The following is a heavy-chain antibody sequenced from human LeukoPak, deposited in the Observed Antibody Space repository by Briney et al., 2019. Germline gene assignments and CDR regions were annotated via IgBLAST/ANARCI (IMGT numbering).Heavy chain of an antibody. D-gene: IGHD3-22*01. CDR1: GGSISSYY. CDR2: IYTSGGT. CDR3: ARAEYDSSGYYRGYYFDY. Sequence: PSETLSLTCTVSGGSISSYYWSWIRQPAGKGLEWIGRIYTSGGTNYNPSLKSRVTMSVDTSKNQFSLKLSSVTAAVTAVYYCARAEYDSSGYYRGYYFDYWGQGTLVTVSS. V-gene: IGHV4-4*07. J-gene: IGHJ4*02.